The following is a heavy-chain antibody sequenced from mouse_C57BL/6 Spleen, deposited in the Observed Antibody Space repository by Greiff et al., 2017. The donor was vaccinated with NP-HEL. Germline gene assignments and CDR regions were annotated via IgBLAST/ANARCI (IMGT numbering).Heavy chain of an antibody. D-gene: IGHD2-3*01. CDR2: IDPETGGT. CDR1: GYTFTDYE. J-gene: IGHJ2*01. Sequence: QVQLKQSGAELVRPGASVTLSCKASGYTFTDYEMHWVKQTPVHGLEWIGAIDPETGGTAYNQKFKGKAKLTADKSSSTAYMELRSLTSEDAAVYYCTRGAYDHWGQGTTLTVSS. CDR3: TRGAYDH. V-gene: IGHV1-15*01.